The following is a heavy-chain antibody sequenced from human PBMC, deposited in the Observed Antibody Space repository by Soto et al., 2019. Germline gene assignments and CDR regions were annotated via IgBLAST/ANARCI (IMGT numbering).Heavy chain of an antibody. CDR3: AREAQFYDILTGYFGGHYYYGMDV. CDR2: IYTSGST. V-gene: IGHV4-4*07. Sequence: SETLSLTCSVSGGSISSYYRSWIRQPAGKGLEWIGRIYTSGSTNYNPSLKSRVTMSVDTSKNQFSLKLSSVTAADTAVYYCAREAQFYDILTGYFGGHYYYGMDVWGQGTTVTVSS. CDR1: GGSISSYY. D-gene: IGHD3-9*01. J-gene: IGHJ6*02.